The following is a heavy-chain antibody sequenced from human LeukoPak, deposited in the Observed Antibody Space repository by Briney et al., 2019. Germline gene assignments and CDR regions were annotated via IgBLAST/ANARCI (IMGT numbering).Heavy chain of an antibody. D-gene: IGHD2-15*01. CDR2: IIPILGIA. Sequence: ASVKVSCKASGGTFSSSAISWVRQAPGQGLEWMGRIIPILGIANYAQKFQGRVTITADKSTSTAYMELSSLRSEDTAVYYCATMALVVVVGGMDVWGQGTTVTVSS. V-gene: IGHV1-69*04. J-gene: IGHJ6*02. CDR3: ATMALVVVVGGMDV. CDR1: GGTFSSSA.